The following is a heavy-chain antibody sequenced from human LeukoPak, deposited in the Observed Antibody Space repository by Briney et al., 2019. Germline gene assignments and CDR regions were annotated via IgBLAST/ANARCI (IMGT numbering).Heavy chain of an antibody. V-gene: IGHV3-11*01. J-gene: IGHJ4*02. CDR1: GFTFSDYY. Sequence: GGSLRLSSAASGFTFSDYYMSWIRQAPGKGLEWVSYISSSGSTIYYADSVKGRFTISRDNAKNSLYLQMNSLRAEDTAVYYCAREYCGGDCYSDPHYFDYWGQGTLVTVSS. CDR2: ISSSGSTI. D-gene: IGHD2-21*02. CDR3: AREYCGGDCYSDPHYFDY.